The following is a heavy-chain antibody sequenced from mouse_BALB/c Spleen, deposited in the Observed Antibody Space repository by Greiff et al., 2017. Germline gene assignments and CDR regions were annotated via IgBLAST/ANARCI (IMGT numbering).Heavy chain of an antibody. CDR3: GRGVRLNAMDY. J-gene: IGHJ4*01. V-gene: IGHV5-17*02. D-gene: IGHD1-2*01. CDR1: GFTFSSFG. CDR2: ISSGSSTI. Sequence: EVHLVESGGGLVQPGGSRKLSCAASGFTFSSFGMHWVRQAPEKGLEWVAYISSGSSTIYYADTVKGRFTISRDNPKNTLFLQMTSLRYEDTDMYYCGRGVRLNAMDYWGQGTSVTVSS.